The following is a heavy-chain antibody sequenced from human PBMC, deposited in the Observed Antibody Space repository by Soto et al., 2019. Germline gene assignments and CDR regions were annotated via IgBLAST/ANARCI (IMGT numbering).Heavy chain of an antibody. CDR1: RFAFSDYQ. CDR2: ISASGTTI. CDR3: ARYRGSGALDP. V-gene: IGHV3-11*01. Sequence: HEQLVESGGGLVKPGGSLRLSCAASRFAFSDYQMNWIRQAPGKGLEWVSYISASGTTIDYADSVRGRFTISRDNAKNSLYLQMNSLRADDTAVYYCARYRGSGALDPWGQGTLVIVSS. D-gene: IGHD2-15*01. J-gene: IGHJ5*02.